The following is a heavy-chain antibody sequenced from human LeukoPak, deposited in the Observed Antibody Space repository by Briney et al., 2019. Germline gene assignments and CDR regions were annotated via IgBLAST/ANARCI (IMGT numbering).Heavy chain of an antibody. V-gene: IGHV3-23*01. CDR1: GFTFSSYA. CDR3: AKEVRSYSSGIDY. J-gene: IGHJ4*02. Sequence: GGSLRLSCAPSGFTFSSYAMSCVRQAPGKGLEWVSAISGSGGSTYYVDSVKGRFTISRDNSKNTLYLQMNSLRAEDTAVYYCAKEVRSYSSGIDYWGQGTLVTVSS. CDR2: ISGSGGST. D-gene: IGHD6-19*01.